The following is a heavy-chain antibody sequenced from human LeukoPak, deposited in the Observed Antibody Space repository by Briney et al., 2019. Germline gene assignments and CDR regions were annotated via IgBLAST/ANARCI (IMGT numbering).Heavy chain of an antibody. V-gene: IGHV3-48*01. D-gene: IGHD5-18*01. Sequence: GGSLRLSCAASGFTFSSYSMNWVRQASGKGLEWVSYISSSSSTIYYADSVKGRFTISRDNAKNSLYLQMNSLRAEDTAVYYCARSGYSYGYYFDYWGQGTLVTVSS. CDR3: ARSGYSYGYYFDY. CDR2: ISSSSSTI. J-gene: IGHJ4*02. CDR1: GFTFSSYS.